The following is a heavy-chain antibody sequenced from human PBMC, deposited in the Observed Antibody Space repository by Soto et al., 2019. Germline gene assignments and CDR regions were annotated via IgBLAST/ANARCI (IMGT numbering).Heavy chain of an antibody. J-gene: IGHJ5*02. V-gene: IGHV4-30-2*06. CDR1: GGSINIGIHS. CDR3: ASGLFGYDDGIYPRPYNWLDP. CDR2: VYYSGTA. Sequence: SLTCCASGGSINIGIHSCNWIRQSAGKGLEWIGFVYYSGTAYYNPSLNSRVTISVDRAKSQFSLQLRSVTAADTAVYFCASGLFGYDDGIYPRPYNWLDPSNQGALVTFSS. D-gene: IGHD3-22*01.